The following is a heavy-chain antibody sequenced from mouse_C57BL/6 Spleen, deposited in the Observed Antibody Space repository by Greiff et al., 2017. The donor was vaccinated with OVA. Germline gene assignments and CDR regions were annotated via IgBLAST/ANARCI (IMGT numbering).Heavy chain of an antibody. J-gene: IGHJ3*01. CDR1: GYTFTSYW. V-gene: IGHV1-61*01. D-gene: IGHD2-3*01. CDR2: IYPSDSET. CDR3: ARRGYDLFAY. Sequence: QVQLQQPGAELVRPGSSVKLSCKASGYTFTSYWMDWVKQRPGQGLEWIGNIYPSDSETHYNQKFKDKATLTVDKSSSTAYMQLSSLTSEDSAVYYCARRGYDLFAYWGQGTLVTVSA.